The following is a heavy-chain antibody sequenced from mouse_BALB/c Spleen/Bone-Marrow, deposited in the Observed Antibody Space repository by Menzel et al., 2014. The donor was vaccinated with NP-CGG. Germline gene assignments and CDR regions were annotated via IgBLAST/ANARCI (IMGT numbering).Heavy chain of an antibody. Sequence: EVQLQESGGGLVQPGGSLKLSCVASGFTFSSYGMSWVRQTPDKRLELVATINNNGGSTYYPDSVKGQFTISRDNAKNTLYLQMSSLKSEDTAMYYCARVYGWYFGVWGAGTTVTVSS. CDR3: ARVYGWYFGV. CDR2: INNNGGST. CDR1: GFTFSSYG. J-gene: IGHJ1*01. D-gene: IGHD1-1*01. V-gene: IGHV5-6-3*01.